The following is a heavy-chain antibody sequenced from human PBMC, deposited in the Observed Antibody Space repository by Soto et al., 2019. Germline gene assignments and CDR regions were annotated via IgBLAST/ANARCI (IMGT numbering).Heavy chain of an antibody. CDR1: GSAISIRIYF. D-gene: IGHD6-19*01. Sequence: SETLSHTSNISGSAISIRIYFWGWIRQPPGKGLEWIGTIFYSGSTYYNPSLKSRVTISVDTSKNQFSLRLISVTAADTALYYCARRYGWLYFDYWGQG. J-gene: IGHJ4*02. V-gene: IGHV4-39*01. CDR3: ARRYGWLYFDY. CDR2: IFYSGST.